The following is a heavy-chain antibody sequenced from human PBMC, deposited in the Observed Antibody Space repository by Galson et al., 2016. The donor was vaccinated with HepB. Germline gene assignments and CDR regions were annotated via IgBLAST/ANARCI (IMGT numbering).Heavy chain of an antibody. V-gene: IGHV3-23*01. CDR1: GFTFNRHA. CDR2: IRTSDITSGPNT. J-gene: IGHJ4*02. Sequence: SLRLSCAASGFTFNRHAMSWVRQAPGKGLEWVSIIRTSDITSGPNTYYAESVKGRFTISRDNSRNTVYLQMNRLTAADTAVYFCSKLYCGGGSCYPRPYYFDFWGQGIL. D-gene: IGHD2-15*01. CDR3: SKLYCGGGSCYPRPYYFDF.